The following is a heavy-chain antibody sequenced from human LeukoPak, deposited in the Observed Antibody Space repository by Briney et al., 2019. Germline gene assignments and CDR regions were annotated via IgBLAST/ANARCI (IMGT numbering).Heavy chain of an antibody. V-gene: IGHV1-2*02. J-gene: IGHJ4*02. CDR2: INPNSGGT. Sequence: ASVKVSCKASGYTFTGYYMHWVRQAPGQGLEWMGWINPNSGGTNYAQKFQGRVTMTRDTSISTAYMELSRLRSDDTAVYYCARELTYYYDSSGYYTYFDYWGQGTLVTVSS. CDR1: GYTFTGYY. CDR3: ARELTYYYDSSGYYTYFDY. D-gene: IGHD3-22*01.